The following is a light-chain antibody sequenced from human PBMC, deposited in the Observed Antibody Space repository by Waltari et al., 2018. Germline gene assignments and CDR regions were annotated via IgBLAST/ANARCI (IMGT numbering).Light chain of an antibody. CDR1: NIGSKS. CDR2: GDS. Sequence: SYVLTQPPSVSVAPGKTAMITCGGNNIGSKSVHWYQQRPGQAPVLVVYGDSDRPSGIPERFSGSNSGNTATLTISRVEAGDEADYYCQVWDSSSDHPVVF. J-gene: IGLJ2*01. CDR3: QVWDSSSDHPVV. V-gene: IGLV3-21*03.